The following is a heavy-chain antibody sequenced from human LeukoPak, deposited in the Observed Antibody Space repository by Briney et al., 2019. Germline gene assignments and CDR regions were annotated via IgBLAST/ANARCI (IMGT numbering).Heavy chain of an antibody. CDR1: GFTFSSYG. J-gene: IGHJ4*02. CDR3: AKRYCSGGSCVIDY. Sequence: PGRSLRLSCAASGFTFSSYGMHWVRQAPGKGLEWVAVISYDGSNKYYADSVKGRFTISRDNSKNTLYLQMSSLRAEDTAVYYCAKRYCSGGSCVIDYWGQGTLVTVSS. CDR2: ISYDGSNK. D-gene: IGHD2-15*01. V-gene: IGHV3-30*18.